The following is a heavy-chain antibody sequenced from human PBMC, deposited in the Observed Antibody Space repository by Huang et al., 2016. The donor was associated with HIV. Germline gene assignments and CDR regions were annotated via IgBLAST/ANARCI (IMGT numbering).Heavy chain of an antibody. V-gene: IGHV7-4-1*02. CDR2: INPNTGNP. CDR3: ARDSGYYRYFDY. J-gene: IGHJ4*02. Sequence: QVQLVQSGSELKKPGASVKVSCKVSGYTFTDYQISWVRQAPGQGLEWMGWINPNTGNPTYAQGFTGRLVFSLDTSGSTAYLQISSLKAEDTAVYFCARDSGYYRYFDYWGQGTLVTVSS. CDR1: GYTFTDYQ. D-gene: IGHD3-22*01.